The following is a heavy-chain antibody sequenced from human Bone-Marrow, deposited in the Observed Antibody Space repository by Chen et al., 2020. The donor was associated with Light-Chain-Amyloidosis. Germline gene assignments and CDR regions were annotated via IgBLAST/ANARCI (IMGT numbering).Heavy chain of an antibody. V-gene: IGHV3-7*05. J-gene: IGHJ4*02. CDR1: GFTFSAYW. Sequence: EMQLVESGGGLVQPGGSLRLSCAASGFTFSAYWMSWVRQAPGKGLEWVANIMADGSEQPSVVSVQGRFTISRPNAKNSLYLHLTCLSSEDTAVYYCASDAAGSGWYSWGQGTLVTVSS. CDR3: ASDAAGSGWYS. CDR2: IMADGSEQ. D-gene: IGHD6-19*01.